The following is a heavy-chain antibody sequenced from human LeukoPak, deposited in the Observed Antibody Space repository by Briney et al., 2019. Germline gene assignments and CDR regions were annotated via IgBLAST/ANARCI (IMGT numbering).Heavy chain of an antibody. CDR1: GYTFTDYF. D-gene: IGHD2-2*01. Sequence: ASVKVSCKASGYTFTDYFIHWVRQAPGHGLEWMGWIKPDTGDTSYARKFQGRLTTARGTSIRTAYMELTRLRSDDTAIYFCAREQHCGSTSCPQDVWGQGTLVTVSS. J-gene: IGHJ4*02. CDR2: IKPDTGDT. V-gene: IGHV1-2*02. CDR3: AREQHCGSTSCPQDV.